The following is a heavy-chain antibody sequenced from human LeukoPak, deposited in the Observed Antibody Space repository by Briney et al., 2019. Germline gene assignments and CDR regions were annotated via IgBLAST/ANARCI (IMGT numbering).Heavy chain of an antibody. Sequence: SETLSLTCTVSAGSISSYYWTWIRQPPGKGLEWIGYIFPSGSTYYNPSLKTRVTISVDTSKNQFSLKLSSVTAADAAVYYCARRHHYSYFMDVWGKGTTVTVSS. J-gene: IGHJ6*03. CDR1: AGSISSYY. CDR3: ARRHHYSYFMDV. CDR2: IFPSGST. V-gene: IGHV4-4*09.